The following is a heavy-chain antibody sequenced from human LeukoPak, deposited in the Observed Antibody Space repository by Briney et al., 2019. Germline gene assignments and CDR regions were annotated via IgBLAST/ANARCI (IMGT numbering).Heavy chain of an antibody. Sequence: GGSLRLSCAASGFTFSDYYMSWIRQAPGKGLEWVSYISSSGSTIYYADSVKGRFTISRDNAKNSLYLQMISLRAEDMAVYYCARVGDYYDSSGYYFDYWGQGTLVTVSS. CDR1: GFTFSDYY. D-gene: IGHD3-22*01. J-gene: IGHJ4*02. CDR2: ISSSGSTI. CDR3: ARVGDYYDSSGYYFDY. V-gene: IGHV3-11*01.